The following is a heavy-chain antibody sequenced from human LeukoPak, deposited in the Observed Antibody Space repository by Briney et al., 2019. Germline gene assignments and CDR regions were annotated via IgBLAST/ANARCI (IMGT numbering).Heavy chain of an antibody. CDR3: ARMLRAVAGLAP. CDR1: GFTFSSYS. Sequence: PGGSLRLSCAASGFTFSSYSMNWVRQAPGKGLEWVSSISSSSSYIYYADSVKGRFTISRDNAKNSLYLQMNSLRAEDTAVYYCARMLRAVAGLAPWGQGTLVTVSS. D-gene: IGHD6-19*01. CDR2: ISSSSSYI. J-gene: IGHJ5*02. V-gene: IGHV3-21*01.